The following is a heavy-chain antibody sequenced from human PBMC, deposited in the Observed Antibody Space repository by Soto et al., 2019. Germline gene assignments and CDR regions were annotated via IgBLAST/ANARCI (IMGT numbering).Heavy chain of an antibody. V-gene: IGHV4-39*01. CDR1: GGSISSSSYY. Sequence: SETLSLTCTVSGGSISSSSYYCGWNRQPPGKGLEWIGSIYFSGSTYYNSSLKSRVTISVDTSKTQFSLKLSSVTAADTAVYYCASQASPYYYYGMDVWGQGTTVTVSS. J-gene: IGHJ6*02. CDR3: ASQASPYYYYGMDV. CDR2: IYFSGST.